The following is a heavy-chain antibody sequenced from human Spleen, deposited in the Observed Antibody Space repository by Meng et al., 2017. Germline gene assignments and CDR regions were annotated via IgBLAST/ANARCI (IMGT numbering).Heavy chain of an antibody. CDR3: AKSDSGSYQGSIGY. J-gene: IGHJ4*02. V-gene: IGHV3-30*18. CDR2: ISYDGSDK. Sequence: QVQLVESGGGVVEPGRSLRLSCAASGFAFSSYGIHWVRQAPGKGLEWVAVISYDGSDKFYADSVKGRFTISRDNSKNTLYLQMNSLRPEDTAVYYCAKSDSGSYQGSIGYWGQGTLVTVSS. CDR1: GFAFSSYG. D-gene: IGHD1-26*01.